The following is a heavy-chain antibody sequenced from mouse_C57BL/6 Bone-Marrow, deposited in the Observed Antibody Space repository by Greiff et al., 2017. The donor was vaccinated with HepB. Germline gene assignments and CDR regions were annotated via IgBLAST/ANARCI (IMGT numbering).Heavy chain of an antibody. J-gene: IGHJ4*01. CDR1: GYSITSGYD. CDR2: ISYRGST. D-gene: IGHD1-1*01. V-gene: IGHV3-1*01. CDR3: ARSTVVDYYAMDY. Sequence: EVQLVESGPGMVKPSQSLSLTCTVTGYSITSGYDWHWIRHFPGNKLEWMGYISYRGSTNYNPSLKSRISITHDTSKNHFFLKLNSVTTEDTATYYWARSTVVDYYAMDYWGQGTSVTVSS.